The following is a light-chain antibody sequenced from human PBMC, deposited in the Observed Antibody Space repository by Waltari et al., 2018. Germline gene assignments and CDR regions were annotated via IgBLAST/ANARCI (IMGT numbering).Light chain of an antibody. CDR3: QSFDSSRTGWVV. CDR2: GND. CDR1: SSNIGSNYY. J-gene: IGLJ2*01. V-gene: IGLV1-40*01. Sequence: QSVLTQPPSVSGAPGQRVPISCTGCSSNIGSNYYVPWYQQLPGTAPKLLIYGNDNRPSGVPDRFSGSKSGSSASLAITGLQAEDEADYYCQSFDSSRTGWVVFGGGTKLTVL.